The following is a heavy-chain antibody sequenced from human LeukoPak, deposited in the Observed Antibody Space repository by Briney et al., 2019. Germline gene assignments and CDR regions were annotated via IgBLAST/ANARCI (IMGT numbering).Heavy chain of an antibody. D-gene: IGHD3-3*01. CDR1: VFTFSSYS. V-gene: IGHV3-21*01. CDR3: ALFGVLISKGNAFDI. Sequence: GGCLGLFYAASVFTFSSYSMNCVRQASRKGLEWGSSIISSGSHISHAGSVKGRPTTSRENAKHSLYLQMNRLRAADTAVSYCALFGVLISKGNAFDIWGQRKMVTVSS. J-gene: IGHJ3*02. CDR2: IISSGSHI.